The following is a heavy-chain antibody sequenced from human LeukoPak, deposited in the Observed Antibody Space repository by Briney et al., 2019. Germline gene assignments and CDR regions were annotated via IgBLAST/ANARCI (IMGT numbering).Heavy chain of an antibody. J-gene: IGHJ6*02. CDR2: LGSAGDK. Sequence: GGSLRLSCAASGFTLSDYDIHWVRQAIGKGLDWVSGLGSAGDKYHAGSERGRFTISREDAENSVYLQMNGLRPEDTAIYYCARARREASTRPWTSGLDVWGQGTTVTVSS. D-gene: IGHD3/OR15-3a*01. V-gene: IGHV3-13*01. CDR3: ARARREASTRPWTSGLDV. CDR1: GFTLSDYD.